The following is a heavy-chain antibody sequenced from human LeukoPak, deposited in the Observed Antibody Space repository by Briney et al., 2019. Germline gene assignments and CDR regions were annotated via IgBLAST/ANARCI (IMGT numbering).Heavy chain of an antibody. V-gene: IGHV3-53*01. CDR3: AKGSGINHYHWIDP. D-gene: IGHD1-14*01. CDR2: FYSGGDT. J-gene: IGHJ5*02. Sequence: PGGSLRLSCVASGFTVSSNYMSWVRQAPGKGLECISVFYSGGDTYYADSVKGRFTISRDTSKNTVHLQMDSLRAEDTALYYCAKGSGINHYHWIDPWGQGTLVTVSS. CDR1: GFTVSSNY.